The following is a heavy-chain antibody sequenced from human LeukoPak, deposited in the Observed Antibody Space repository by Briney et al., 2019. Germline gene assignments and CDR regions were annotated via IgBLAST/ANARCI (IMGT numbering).Heavy chain of an antibody. CDR2: ISSSSIYI. D-gene: IGHD4-23*01. Sequence: GGSLRLSCAASGFTFSSYSMNWVRQAPGKGLEWVSFISSSSIYIYYADSVKGRFTISRDNAKNSLYLQMNSLRAEDTAVYYCAKGLGGNSAAFDIWGQGTMVTVSS. CDR3: AKGLGGNSAAFDI. V-gene: IGHV3-21*01. J-gene: IGHJ3*02. CDR1: GFTFSSYS.